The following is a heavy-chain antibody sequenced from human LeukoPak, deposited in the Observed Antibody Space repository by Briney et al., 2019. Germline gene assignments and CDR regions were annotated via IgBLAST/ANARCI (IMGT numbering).Heavy chain of an antibody. CDR3: TTDEDWNYARRDV. CDR1: GFTFNYAW. V-gene: IGHV3-15*04. Sequence: PGGSLRLSCAASGFTFNYAWMSWVRQVPGKGLEWVGQTVSEIDGGTTDYATPVKGRFTISRDDSKSTLYLQMNSLKIEDTAVYYCTTDEDWNYARRDVWGQGATVIVSS. CDR2: TVSEIDGGTT. J-gene: IGHJ6*02. D-gene: IGHD1-7*01.